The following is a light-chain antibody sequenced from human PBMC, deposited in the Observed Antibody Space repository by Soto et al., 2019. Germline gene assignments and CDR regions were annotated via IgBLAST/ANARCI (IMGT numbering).Light chain of an antibody. CDR3: QQYNSYSPT. Sequence: DIQMTQSHSTLSGSVGGRVTITCRASHTISSWLAWYQQKPGKAPKLLIYKASTLKSGVPSRFSGSGSGTEFTLTISSLQPDDFATYYCQQYNSYSPTFGQGTNVDI. CDR1: HTISSW. V-gene: IGKV1-5*03. J-gene: IGKJ1*01. CDR2: KAS.